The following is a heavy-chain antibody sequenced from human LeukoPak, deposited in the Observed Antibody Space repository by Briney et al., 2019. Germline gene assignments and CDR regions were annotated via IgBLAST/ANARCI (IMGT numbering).Heavy chain of an antibody. CDR3: ARHGGLKYGGYEKRFDY. Sequence: PETLSPTCTVSGGSISTSSYFWGWIRQPPGKGLEWVGSIYYSGRTYYNPSLESRVTISVDTSKNQFSLKLNSVTAADTAVYYCARHGGLKYGGYEKRFDYWGQGTLVTVSS. D-gene: IGHD5-12*01. J-gene: IGHJ4*03. V-gene: IGHV4-39*01. CDR1: GGSISTSSYF. CDR2: IYYSGRT.